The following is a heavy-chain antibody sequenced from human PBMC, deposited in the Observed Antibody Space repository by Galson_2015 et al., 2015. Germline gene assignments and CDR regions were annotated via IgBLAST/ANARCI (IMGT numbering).Heavy chain of an antibody. V-gene: IGHV3-53*01. CDR3: ARDVSVAAAGNDAFDI. CDR1: GFTVSSDY. J-gene: IGHJ3*02. Sequence: SLRLSCAASGFTVSSDYMSWVRQAPGKGLEWVSVIYSGGSTYYADSVKGRFTISRDNSKNTLYLQMNSLRAEDTAVYYCARDVSVAAAGNDAFDIWGQGTMVTVSS. CDR2: IYSGGST. D-gene: IGHD6-13*01.